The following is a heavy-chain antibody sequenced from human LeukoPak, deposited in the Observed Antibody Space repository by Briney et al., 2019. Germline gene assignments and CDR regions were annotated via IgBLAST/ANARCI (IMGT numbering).Heavy chain of an antibody. D-gene: IGHD6-13*01. Sequence: AGGSLRLSCAASGFTFSSYSMNWVRQAPGKGLEWVSSISSSSSYIYYADSVKGRFTISRDNAKNSLYPQMNSLRAEDTALYYCARGYTAVGDYWGQGTLVTVSS. V-gene: IGHV3-21*04. CDR2: ISSSSSYI. CDR1: GFTFSSYS. CDR3: ARGYTAVGDY. J-gene: IGHJ4*02.